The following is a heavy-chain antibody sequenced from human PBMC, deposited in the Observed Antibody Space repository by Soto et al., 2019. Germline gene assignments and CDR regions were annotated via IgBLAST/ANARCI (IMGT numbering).Heavy chain of an antibody. CDR2: INHSGST. D-gene: IGHD2-2*02. Sequence: SETLSLTCAVYGGSFSGYYWSWIRQPPGKGLEWIGEINHSGSTNYNPSLKSRVTISVDTSKNQFSLKLSSVTAADTAVYYCARSWGDYCSSTSCYTNYFDYWGQGTLVTVSS. J-gene: IGHJ4*02. CDR1: GGSFSGYY. CDR3: ARSWGDYCSSTSCYTNYFDY. V-gene: IGHV4-34*01.